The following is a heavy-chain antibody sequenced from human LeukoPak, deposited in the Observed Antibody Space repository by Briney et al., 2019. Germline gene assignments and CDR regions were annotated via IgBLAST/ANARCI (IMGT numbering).Heavy chain of an antibody. CDR2: INPNSCKT. D-gene: IGHD3-10*01. V-gene: IGHV1-8*01. Sequence: ASVKVSCKASGYTFTSYDIHWVRQATGQALECMVCINPNSCKTGYAQMLQHRVTMTRNTSITTAYMELSSMRSEDTAMYYCASLIQNVYYGSEGAGYFDLWGRGTLVTVSS. CDR3: ASLIQNVYYGSEGAGYFDL. J-gene: IGHJ2*01. CDR1: GYTFTSYD.